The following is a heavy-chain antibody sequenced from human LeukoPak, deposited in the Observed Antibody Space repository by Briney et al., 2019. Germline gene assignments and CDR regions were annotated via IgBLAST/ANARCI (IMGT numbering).Heavy chain of an antibody. CDR2: INPNSGGT. CDR3: ALNQIGYHQDAFDI. CDR1: GYTFTSYG. D-gene: IGHD2-2*01. Sequence: ASVKVSCKASGYTFTSYGISWVRQAPGQGLEWMGWINPNSGGTNYAQKFQGRVTMTRDTSISTAYMELSRLRSDDTAVYYCALNQIGYHQDAFDIWGQGTMVTVSS. V-gene: IGHV1-2*02. J-gene: IGHJ3*02.